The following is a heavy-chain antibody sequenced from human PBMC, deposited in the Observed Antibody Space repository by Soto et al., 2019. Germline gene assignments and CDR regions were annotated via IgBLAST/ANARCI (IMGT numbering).Heavy chain of an antibody. V-gene: IGHV4-30-2*01. CDR2: IYHSGST. J-gene: IGHJ5*02. CDR3: AREAGDYGDYVNWFDP. CDR1: GGSISSGGYS. D-gene: IGHD4-17*01. Sequence: QLQLQESGSGLVKSSQTLSLTCAVSGGSISSGGYSWSWIRQPPGKGLEWIGYIYHSGSTYYNPSLKSRVTISVDRSKNQFSLKLSSVTAADTAVYYCAREAGDYGDYVNWFDPWGQGTLVTVSS.